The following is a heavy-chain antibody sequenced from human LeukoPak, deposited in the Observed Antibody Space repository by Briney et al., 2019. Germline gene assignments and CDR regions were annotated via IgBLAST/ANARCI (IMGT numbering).Heavy chain of an antibody. Sequence: GGSLRLSCAASGFTFSSYAMHWVRQAPGKGLEWVAVISYDGSNKYYADSVKGRFTISRDNSKNTLYLQMNSLRAEDTAVYYCARGGIAVAGTWVYYYGMDVWGQGTTVTASS. CDR1: GFTFSSYA. J-gene: IGHJ6*02. V-gene: IGHV3-30-3*01. D-gene: IGHD6-19*01. CDR2: ISYDGSNK. CDR3: ARGGIAVAGTWVYYYGMDV.